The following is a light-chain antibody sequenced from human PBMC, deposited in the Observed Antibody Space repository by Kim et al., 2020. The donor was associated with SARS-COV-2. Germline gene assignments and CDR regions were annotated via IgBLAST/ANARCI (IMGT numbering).Light chain of an antibody. CDR2: RND. V-gene: IGLV1-44*01. CDR1: SSNIGSNA. CDR3: QSYDSSLNSYV. J-gene: IGLJ1*01. Sequence: QSVLTQPPSRSGTPGQRVTISCSGGSSNIGSNAVSWYQQLPGTAPKLLIYRNDQRPSGVPDRFSGSKSDTSASLAITGLQAEDEADYYCQSYDSSLNSYVFGTGTKVTVL.